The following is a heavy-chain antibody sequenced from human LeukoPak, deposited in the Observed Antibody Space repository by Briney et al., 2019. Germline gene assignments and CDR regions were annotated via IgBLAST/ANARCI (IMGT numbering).Heavy chain of an antibody. J-gene: IGHJ5*02. CDR1: GFTFSSYA. CDR2: ISYDGSNK. V-gene: IGHV3-30*04. D-gene: IGHD6-19*01. Sequence: AGGSLRLSCAASGFTFSSYAMHWVRQAPGKGLEWVAVISYDGSNKDYADSVKGRFTISRDNSKNTLYLQMNSLRVEDTAVYYCARGSGWYNPWFDPWGQGTLVTVSS. CDR3: ARGSGWYNPWFDP.